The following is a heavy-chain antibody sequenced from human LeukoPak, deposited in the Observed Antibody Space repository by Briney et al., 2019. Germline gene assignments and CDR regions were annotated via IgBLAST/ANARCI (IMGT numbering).Heavy chain of an antibody. CDR3: ARDGDFWSGYWVYFDY. D-gene: IGHD3-3*01. V-gene: IGHV4-4*07. CDR2: IYTSGST. J-gene: IGHJ4*02. Sequence: SETLSLTCTVSGGSISSHYWSWIRQPAGKGLEWIGRIYTSGSTNYNPSLKSRVTMSVDTSKNQFSLKLSSVTAADTAVYYCARDGDFWSGYWVYFDYWGQGTLVTVSS. CDR1: GGSISSHY.